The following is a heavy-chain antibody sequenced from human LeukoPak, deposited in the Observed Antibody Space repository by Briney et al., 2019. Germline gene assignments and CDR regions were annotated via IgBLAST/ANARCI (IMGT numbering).Heavy chain of an antibody. CDR3: ARDLSSWFDP. CDR1: GVSISSYY. CDR2: IYYSGST. J-gene: IGHJ5*02. D-gene: IGHD3-10*01. V-gene: IGHV4-59*01. Sequence: SETLPLTCTVSGVSISSYYWSWIRQPPGKGLEWIGYIYYSGSTNYNPSLKSRLTISVDTSKNQFSLKLSSVTAADTAVYYCARDLSSWFDPWGQGTLVTVSS.